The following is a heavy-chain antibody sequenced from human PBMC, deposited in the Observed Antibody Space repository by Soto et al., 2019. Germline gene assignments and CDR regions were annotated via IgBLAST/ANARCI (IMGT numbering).Heavy chain of an antibody. J-gene: IGHJ6*02. D-gene: IGHD1-26*01. CDR3: ATSWELLPVDPYYYYGMDV. CDR2: FDPEDGET. CDR1: GYTLTELS. Sequence: GASVKVSCKVSGYTLTELSMHWVRRAPGKGLEWMGGFDPEDGETIYAQKFQGRVTMTEDTSTDTAYMELSSLRSEDTAVYYCATSWELLPVDPYYYYGMDVWGQGTTVTVSS. V-gene: IGHV1-24*01.